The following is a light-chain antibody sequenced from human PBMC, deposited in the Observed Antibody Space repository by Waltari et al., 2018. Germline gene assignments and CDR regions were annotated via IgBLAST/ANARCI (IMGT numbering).Light chain of an antibody. Sequence: GAPGQRVTISCTGSSFNIGAGYDVHWYQLLPGTAPKLLIYGNSNRPSGVPDRFSGSKSGTSASLAITGLQAEDEAGYYCQSYDSSLSGSVFGGGTKLTVL. CDR2: GNS. CDR1: SFNIGAGYD. V-gene: IGLV1-40*01. J-gene: IGLJ2*01. CDR3: QSYDSSLSGSV.